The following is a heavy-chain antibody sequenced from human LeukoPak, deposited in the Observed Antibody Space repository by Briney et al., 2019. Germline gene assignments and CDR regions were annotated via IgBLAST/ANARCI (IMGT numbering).Heavy chain of an antibody. CDR1: GFTFRTYW. CDR2: IKQDGCEK. Sequence: GGSLRLSCAASGFTFRTYWMSWVRQAPGKGLEGVANIKQDGCEKYYVDSVRVRFTISRDNANNSLYLQMNSLRAEDTAVYSCERIGLEYCSSTSCPSWFDPWGQGTLVTVSS. CDR3: ERIGLEYCSSTSCPSWFDP. D-gene: IGHD2-2*01. V-gene: IGHV3-7*03. J-gene: IGHJ5*02.